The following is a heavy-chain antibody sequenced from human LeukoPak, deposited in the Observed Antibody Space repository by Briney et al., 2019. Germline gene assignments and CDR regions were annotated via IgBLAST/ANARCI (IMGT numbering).Heavy chain of an antibody. D-gene: IGHD1-26*01. V-gene: IGHV4-39*07. CDR1: GGSISSSSYY. J-gene: IGHJ4*02. CDR3: AVYSGSYQD. CDR2: IYYSGST. Sequence: SETLSLTCTVSGGSISSSSYYWGWIRQPPGKGLEWIGSIYYSGSTYYNPSLKSRVTISVDTSKNQFSLKLSSVTAANTAVYYCAVYSGSYQDWGQGTLVTVSS.